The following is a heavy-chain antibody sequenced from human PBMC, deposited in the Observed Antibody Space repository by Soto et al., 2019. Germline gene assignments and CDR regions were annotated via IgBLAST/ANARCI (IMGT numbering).Heavy chain of an antibody. Sequence: QVQLVQSGAAVKKPGSSVKVSCTASGGTFRTSAISWVRQAPGQGLEWVGGIMPVFRRPKYAQNFQGRVTITADESTSTAYMELSSLRSDDTAVYYCARDKDRPQLGGNYYYILDVWGQGTAVTVSS. CDR1: GGTFRTSA. J-gene: IGHJ6*02. D-gene: IGHD3-3*02. V-gene: IGHV1-69*12. CDR3: ARDKDRPQLGGNYYYILDV. CDR2: IMPVFRRP.